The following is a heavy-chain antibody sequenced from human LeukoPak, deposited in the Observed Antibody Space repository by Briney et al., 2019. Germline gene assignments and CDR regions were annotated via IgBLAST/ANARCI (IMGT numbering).Heavy chain of an antibody. J-gene: IGHJ4*02. V-gene: IGHV1-2*02. CDR3: ARARPVDTAMPKSFDY. D-gene: IGHD5-18*01. CDR1: GYTFTGYY. Sequence: ASVKVSCKASGYTFTGYYMHWVRQAPGQGLEWMGWINPNSGGTNYAQKFQGRVTMTRDTSISTAYMELSRLRSDDTAVYYCARARPVDTAMPKSFDYWGQGTLVTVSS. CDR2: INPNSGGT.